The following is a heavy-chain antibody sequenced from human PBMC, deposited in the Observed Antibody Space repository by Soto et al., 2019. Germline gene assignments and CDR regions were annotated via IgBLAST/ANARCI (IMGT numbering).Heavy chain of an antibody. CDR3: ARDDATYCGGDCYRYFYYGMDV. D-gene: IGHD2-21*02. CDR2: IIPMFPTA. CDR1: GGTFSNHA. V-gene: IGHV1-69*13. J-gene: IGHJ6*02. Sequence: SVKVSCKASGGTFSNHAISWVRQAPGQGLEWVGGIIPMFPTADYAQRFQGRVTITADDSTTTVYMELSGLRSEDTAMYYCARDDATYCGGDCYRYFYYGMDVWGQGTTVTVSS.